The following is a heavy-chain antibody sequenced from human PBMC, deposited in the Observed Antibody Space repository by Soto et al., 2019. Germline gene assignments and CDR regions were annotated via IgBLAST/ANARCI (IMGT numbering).Heavy chain of an antibody. CDR1: GGSISSYY. Sequence: QVQLQESGPGLVKPSETLSLTCTVSGGSISSYYWSWIRQPPGKGLEWIGYIYYSGSTNYNPSLMSRVTISVDTSKNQCSLKLSSVTAADTAVYYCARDRAQGGSYFWRSFEDYYGMDVWGQGTTVTVSS. V-gene: IGHV4-59*01. D-gene: IGHD1-26*01. CDR2: IYYSGST. J-gene: IGHJ6*02. CDR3: ARDRAQGGSYFWRSFEDYYGMDV.